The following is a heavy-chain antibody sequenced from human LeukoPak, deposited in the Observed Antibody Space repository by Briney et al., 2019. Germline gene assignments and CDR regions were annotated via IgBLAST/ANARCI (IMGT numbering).Heavy chain of an antibody. D-gene: IGHD6-19*01. Sequence: GGSLRLSCAASGFTFSNAWMSWVRQAPGKGLEWVGRIRRETDGGTTDYAAPVKGRFTISRDDSKNTLYLQMNSLKTEDTGVYYCSTAVAGPYYFDSWGQGALVTVSS. V-gene: IGHV3-15*01. J-gene: IGHJ4*02. CDR3: STAVAGPYYFDS. CDR1: GFTFSNAW. CDR2: IRRETDGGTT.